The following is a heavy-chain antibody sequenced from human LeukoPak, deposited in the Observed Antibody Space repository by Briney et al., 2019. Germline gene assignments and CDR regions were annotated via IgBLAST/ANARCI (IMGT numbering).Heavy chain of an antibody. CDR2: ISGSGYST. D-gene: IGHD5-18*01. V-gene: IGHV3-23*01. CDR1: GFTFSSYA. Sequence: QSGGSLRLSCAASGFTFSSYAMSWVRQAPGKGLEWVSAISGSGYSTNYPDSVKGRFTISRDNSKNTLYLQMNSLRAEDTAVYYCAKYISAMAEGWFDPWGQGTLVTVSS. J-gene: IGHJ5*02. CDR3: AKYISAMAEGWFDP.